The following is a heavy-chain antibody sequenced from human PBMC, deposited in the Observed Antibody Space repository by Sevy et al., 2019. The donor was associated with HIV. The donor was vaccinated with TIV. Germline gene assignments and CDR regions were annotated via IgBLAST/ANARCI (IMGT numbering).Heavy chain of an antibody. CDR1: GYSFTSYW. J-gene: IGHJ4*02. Sequence: GESLKISCKGSGYSFTSYWIGWVRQMSGKGLELVGIIYHGDSDTRYSPSFQGQLTIPADKSISNAYLQWSSLKASDTAMYYCARRPLDCSSTSCAGYFDYWGQGTLVTVSS. CDR2: IYHGDSDT. D-gene: IGHD2-2*01. V-gene: IGHV5-51*01. CDR3: ARRPLDCSSTSCAGYFDY.